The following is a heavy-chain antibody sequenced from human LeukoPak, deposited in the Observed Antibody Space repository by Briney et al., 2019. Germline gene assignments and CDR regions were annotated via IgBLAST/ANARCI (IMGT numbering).Heavy chain of an antibody. CDR2: IYYSGST. J-gene: IGHJ5*02. V-gene: IGHV4-59*08. CDR3: ARHGGGSYFDYEGNWFDP. D-gene: IGHD1-26*01. CDR1: GGSISSYY. Sequence: SETVSLTCTVSGGSISSYYWSWIRQPPGKGLEWIGYIYYSGSTNYNPSLKSRVTISVDTSKNQFSLKLSSVTAADTAVYYCARHGGGSYFDYEGNWFDPWGQGTLVTVSS.